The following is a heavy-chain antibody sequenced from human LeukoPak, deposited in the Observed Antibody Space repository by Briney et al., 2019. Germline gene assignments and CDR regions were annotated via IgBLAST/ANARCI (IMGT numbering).Heavy chain of an antibody. Sequence: PSETLSLTCTVSGGSISSGGYYWSWIRQHPGKGLEWIGYIYYSGSTYYNPSLKSRVTISVDTSKNQFSLKLSSVTAADTAVYYCARARWMATIAFDYWGQGTLVAVSS. D-gene: IGHD5-24*01. CDR3: ARARWMATIAFDY. J-gene: IGHJ4*02. V-gene: IGHV4-31*03. CDR1: GGSISSGGYY. CDR2: IYYSGST.